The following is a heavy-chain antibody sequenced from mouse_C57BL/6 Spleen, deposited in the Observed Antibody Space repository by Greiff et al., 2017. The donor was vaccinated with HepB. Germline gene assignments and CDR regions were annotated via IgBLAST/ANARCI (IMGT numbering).Heavy chain of an antibody. V-gene: IGHV1-69*01. J-gene: IGHJ1*03. Sequence: VQLQQPGAELVMPGASVKLSCKASGYTFTSYWMHWVKQRPGQGLEWIGEIDPSDSYTNYNQKFKGKSTLTVDKSSSTAYMQLSSLTSEDSAVYYCARASYYGNYEYFDVWGTGTTVTVSS. CDR2: IDPSDSYT. D-gene: IGHD2-1*01. CDR3: ARASYYGNYEYFDV. CDR1: GYTFTSYW.